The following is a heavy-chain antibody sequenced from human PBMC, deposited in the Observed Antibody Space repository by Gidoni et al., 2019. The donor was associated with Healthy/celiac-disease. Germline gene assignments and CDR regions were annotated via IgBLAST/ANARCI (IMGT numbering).Heavy chain of an antibody. CDR3: ARGGYCSSTSCYTYGMDV. CDR2: IIPIFGTA. Sequence: QVQLVQSGAEVKKPGSSAKVSCKASGGTFSSYAISCVRQAPGQVLEWMGGIIPIFGTANYAQKFQGRVTITADKSTSTAYMELSSLRSEDTAVYYCARGGYCSSTSCYTYGMDVWGQGTTVTVSS. V-gene: IGHV1-69*06. D-gene: IGHD2-2*03. CDR1: GGTFSSYA. J-gene: IGHJ6*02.